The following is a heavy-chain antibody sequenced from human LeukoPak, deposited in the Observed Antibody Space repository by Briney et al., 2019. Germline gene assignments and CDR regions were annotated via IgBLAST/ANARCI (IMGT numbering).Heavy chain of an antibody. V-gene: IGHV3-48*03. D-gene: IGHD6-19*01. J-gene: IGHJ6*02. Sequence: PGGSLRLSCAASGFTFSSYEMHWVRQAPGKGLEWISYITSSAGTIYYADSVKGRFIISRDNSKNTLYLLMNSLTAEDTALYYCARVVAGSVYNCGMDVWGQGTTVTVSS. CDR3: ARVVAGSVYNCGMDV. CDR1: GFTFSSYE. CDR2: ITSSAGTI.